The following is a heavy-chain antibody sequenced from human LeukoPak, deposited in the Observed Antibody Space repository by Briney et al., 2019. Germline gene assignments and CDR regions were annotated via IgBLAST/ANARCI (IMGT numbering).Heavy chain of an antibody. J-gene: IGHJ4*02. V-gene: IGHV3-21*01. CDR3: ARVPGYYGDY. CDR1: GFTFSSYR. CDR2: ISSSSSYI. Sequence: GGSLRLSCAASGFTFSSYRMNWVRQAPGKGLEWVSSISSSSSYIYYADSVKGRFAISGDNAKNLLYLRMNSLRAEDTAVYYCARVPGYYGDYWGQGTLVTVSS. D-gene: IGHD3-10*01.